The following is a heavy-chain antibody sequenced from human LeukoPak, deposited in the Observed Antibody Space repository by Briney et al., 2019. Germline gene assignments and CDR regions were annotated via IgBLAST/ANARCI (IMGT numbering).Heavy chain of an antibody. J-gene: IGHJ4*02. D-gene: IGHD2-15*01. Sequence: PGGSLTLSCAASGFTFNSNGMSWLRQAPGKGLEWVSSIGVSDGSTYYTDSVKGRFTVSKDTSKSTLHLQKNSLIAEDTAVYYCAKAEGYCSGCNCYWYFDYWGERTLVTVSS. CDR3: AKAEGYCSGCNCYWYFDY. CDR1: GFTFNSNG. CDR2: IGVSDGST. V-gene: IGHV3-23*01.